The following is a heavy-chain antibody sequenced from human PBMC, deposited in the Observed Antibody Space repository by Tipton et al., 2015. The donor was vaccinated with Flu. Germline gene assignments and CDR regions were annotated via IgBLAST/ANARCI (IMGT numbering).Heavy chain of an antibody. CDR1: GGSITSYY. V-gene: IGHV4-59*08. CDR2: FYDSGST. J-gene: IGHJ4*02. Sequence: TLSLTCTVSGGSITSYYWSWIRQPPGKGLEWIGYFYDSGSTNYNPSLKSRVTISVDTSKNQCFLRLTSVTAADTAVYYCARHRVGLAVAGVDFWGQGTPVTVSS. CDR3: ARHRVGLAVAGVDF. D-gene: IGHD6-19*01.